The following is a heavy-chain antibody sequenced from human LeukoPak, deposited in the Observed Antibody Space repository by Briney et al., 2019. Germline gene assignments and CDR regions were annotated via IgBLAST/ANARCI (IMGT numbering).Heavy chain of an antibody. D-gene: IGHD1-26*01. V-gene: IGHV4-61*02. J-gene: IGHJ4*02. CDR2: IYTSGIT. CDR3: ARSDSGSYRELDY. Sequence: SQTLSLTCTVSGGSINSGSYVWSWIRQPAGKGLEWIGRIYTSGITNYNSSLMSRATISIDTSKNQLSLKLSSVTAADTAVYYCARSDSGSYRELDYWGQGALVTVSS. CDR1: GGSINSGSYV.